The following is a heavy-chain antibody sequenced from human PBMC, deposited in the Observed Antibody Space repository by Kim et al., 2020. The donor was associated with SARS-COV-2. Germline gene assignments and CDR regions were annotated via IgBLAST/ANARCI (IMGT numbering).Heavy chain of an antibody. J-gene: IGHJ4*02. Sequence: GGSLRLSCAASGFTFSSYGMHWVRQAPGKGLEWVAVIWYDGSNKYYADSVKGRFTISRDNSKNTLYLQMNSLRAEDTAVYYCARDRANMIAAPAAAWGQGTLVTVSS. V-gene: IGHV3-33*01. D-gene: IGHD6-6*01. CDR3: ARDRANMIAAPAAA. CDR1: GFTFSSYG. CDR2: IWYDGSNK.